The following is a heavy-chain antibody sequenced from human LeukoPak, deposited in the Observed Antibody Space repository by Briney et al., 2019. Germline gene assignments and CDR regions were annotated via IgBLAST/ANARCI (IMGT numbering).Heavy chain of an antibody. V-gene: IGHV5-51*01. CDR3: ARHYSSAWFGY. J-gene: IGHJ4*02. CDR2: INPVNSDT. Sequence: GESLKISCKGSGYDFTTYWIAWVRQMPGKGLEWMGYINPVNSDTTYSPSFQGQVTISVDKSISTAYLQLSSLKASDTAMYYCARHYSSAWFGYWGQGSPVTVSS. CDR1: GYDFTTYW. D-gene: IGHD6-25*01.